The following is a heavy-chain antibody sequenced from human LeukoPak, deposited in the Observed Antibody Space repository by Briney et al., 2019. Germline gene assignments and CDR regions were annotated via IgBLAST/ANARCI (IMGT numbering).Heavy chain of an antibody. V-gene: IGHV3-30*18. CDR2: ISYDGSNK. Sequence: GGSLRLSCAASGFTFSSYGMHWVRQAPGKGLEWVAVISYDGSNKYYADSVKGRFTISRDNSKNTLYLQMNSLRAEDTAVYYCAKDRRQWLVQYYFDYWGQGTLVTVSS. J-gene: IGHJ4*02. CDR1: GFTFSSYG. D-gene: IGHD6-19*01. CDR3: AKDRRQWLVQYYFDY.